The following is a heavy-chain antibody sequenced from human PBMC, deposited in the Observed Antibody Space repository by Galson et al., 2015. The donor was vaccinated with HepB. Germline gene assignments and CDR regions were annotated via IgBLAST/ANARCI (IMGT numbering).Heavy chain of an antibody. D-gene: IGHD1-26*01. J-gene: IGHJ4*02. CDR3: ARGVGLVQGVTFEY. Sequence: SLRLSCAGSGFTFSSYGINWVRQAPGKGPEWVSFISSSSRFIYYADSVKGRFTISRDNAKNSVYLQMNGLRAEDTAVYFCARGVGLVQGVTFEYWGRGTLVTVSS. V-gene: IGHV3-21*01. CDR2: ISSSSRFI. CDR1: GFTFSSYG.